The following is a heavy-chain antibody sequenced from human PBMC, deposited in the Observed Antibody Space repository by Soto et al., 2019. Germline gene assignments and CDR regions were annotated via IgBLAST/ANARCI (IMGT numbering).Heavy chain of an antibody. CDR3: ARGEWELLNDAFDI. D-gene: IGHD1-26*01. V-gene: IGHV3-30-3*01. CDR1: GFTFSSYA. J-gene: IGHJ3*02. Sequence: QVQLVESGGGVFQPGRSLRLSCAASGFTFSSYAMHWVRQAPGKGLEWVAVISYDGSNKYYADSVKGRFTISRDNSKNTLYLQMNSLRAEDTAVYYCARGEWELLNDAFDIWGQGTMVTVSS. CDR2: ISYDGSNK.